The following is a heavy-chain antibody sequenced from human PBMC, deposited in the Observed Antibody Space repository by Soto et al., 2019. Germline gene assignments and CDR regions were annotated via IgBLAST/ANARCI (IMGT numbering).Heavy chain of an antibody. Sequence: SETLSLTCSVSGGSISGSNWSWIRQSPGKGLEWLGYVYYTGSTNYSPSLRSRVSISVDTSKNEFSLRLSSVTAADTAMYFCARSVAVPGAHIDYWGQGTQVTVSS. V-gene: IGHV4-59*01. CDR3: ARSVAVPGAHIDY. D-gene: IGHD6-19*01. J-gene: IGHJ4*02. CDR2: VYYTGST. CDR1: GGSISGSN.